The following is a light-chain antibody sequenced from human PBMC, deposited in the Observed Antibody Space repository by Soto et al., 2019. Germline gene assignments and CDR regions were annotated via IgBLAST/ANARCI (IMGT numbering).Light chain of an antibody. Sequence: QSALTQPASVSGSPGQSITISCTGTNSDVGTYNLVSWYQQHPGKVPKLIIYEGNKRPSGVSSRFSGSKSGNTASLTISGLQAEDEADYYCCSYAGSTSYVFGTGTNVTVL. CDR2: EGN. J-gene: IGLJ1*01. V-gene: IGLV2-23*01. CDR1: NSDVGTYNL. CDR3: CSYAGSTSYV.